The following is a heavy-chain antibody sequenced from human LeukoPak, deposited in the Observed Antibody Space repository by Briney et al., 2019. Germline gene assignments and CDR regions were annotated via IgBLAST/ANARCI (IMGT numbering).Heavy chain of an antibody. CDR1: GGSISSSSYY. V-gene: IGHV4-39*01. CDR3: ATQRGPYLWQAFDI. J-gene: IGHJ3*02. Sequence: ESSETLSLTCTVSGGSISSSSYYWGWIRQPPGKGLEWIGSIYYSGSTYYNPSLKSRVTISVDTSKNQFSLKLSSVTAADTAVYYCATQRGPYLWQAFDIWGQGTMVTVSS. CDR2: IYYSGST.